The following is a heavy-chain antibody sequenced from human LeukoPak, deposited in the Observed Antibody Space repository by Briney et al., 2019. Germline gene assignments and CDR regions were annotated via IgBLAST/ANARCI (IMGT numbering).Heavy chain of an antibody. J-gene: IGHJ4*02. V-gene: IGHV3-30*18. D-gene: IGHD5-18*01. Sequence: PGGSLRLSCAAPGFTFSTYGMHWVRQAPGKGLEWVTVISYDGSNKYYADSVKGRFTISRDNSKNTLFLQMNSLRAEDTAVYYRAKLPAPEGYDYGSIDYWGQGTLVTVSS. CDR3: AKLPAPEGYDYGSIDY. CDR2: ISYDGSNK. CDR1: GFTFSTYG.